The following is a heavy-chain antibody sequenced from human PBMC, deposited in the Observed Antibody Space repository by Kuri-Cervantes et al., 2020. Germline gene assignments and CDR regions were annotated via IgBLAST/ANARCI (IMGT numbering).Heavy chain of an antibody. Sequence: SETLSLTCTVSGGSISSGDYYWSWIRQPPGKGLEWIGYIYYSGSTYYNPSLKSRVTISVGTSKNQFSLKLSSVTAADTAVYYCARDRMAHVVPAAISYYYYYGMDVWGQGTTVTVSS. D-gene: IGHD2-2*01. CDR1: GGSISSGDYY. V-gene: IGHV4-30-4*01. CDR2: IYYSGST. J-gene: IGHJ6*02. CDR3: ARDRMAHVVPAAISYYYYYGMDV.